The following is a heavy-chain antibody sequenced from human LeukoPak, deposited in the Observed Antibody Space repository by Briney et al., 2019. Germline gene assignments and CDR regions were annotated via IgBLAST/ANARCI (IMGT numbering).Heavy chain of an antibody. D-gene: IGHD4-17*01. CDR1: GYTFISYG. Sequence: ASVKVSCKASGYTFISYGMSWVRQAPGQGLEWMGWISAYSGDTNYAQKVQGRVTMSTDTSTSTAYMELRSLRSDDTAVYYCARSPGGDYGDYYMDVWGKGTTVTISS. V-gene: IGHV1-18*01. CDR3: ARSPGGDYGDYYMDV. CDR2: ISAYSGDT. J-gene: IGHJ6*03.